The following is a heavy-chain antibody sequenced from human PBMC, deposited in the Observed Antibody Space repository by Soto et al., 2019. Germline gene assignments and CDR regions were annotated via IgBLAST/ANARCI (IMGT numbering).Heavy chain of an antibody. CDR3: ARTPYCTNGVCYRKYYFDY. J-gene: IGHJ4*02. CDR2: MNPNSGNT. V-gene: IGHV1-8*01. Sequence: TGQGLEWMGWMNPNSGNTGYAQKFQGRVTMTRNTSISTAYMELSSLRSEDTAVYYCARTPYCTNGVCYRKYYFDYWGQGTLVTVSS. D-gene: IGHD2-8*01.